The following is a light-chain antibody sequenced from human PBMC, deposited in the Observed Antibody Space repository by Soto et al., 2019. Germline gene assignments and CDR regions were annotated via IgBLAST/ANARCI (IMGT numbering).Light chain of an antibody. V-gene: IGKV3-20*01. CDR2: GAS. CDR1: QSVSSNY. CDR3: QQYYSSRT. J-gene: IGKJ5*01. Sequence: ENVLTQSPGTLSLSPGERATLSCRASQSVSSNYLAWYQQKPGQAPRLLIYGASIRASGVPDRFSGSGSGTDFTLTISRLQPEDFAVYYCQQYYSSRTFDQGTRLEI.